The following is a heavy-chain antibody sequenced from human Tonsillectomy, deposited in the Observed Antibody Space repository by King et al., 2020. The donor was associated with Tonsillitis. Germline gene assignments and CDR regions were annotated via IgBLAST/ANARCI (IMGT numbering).Heavy chain of an antibody. CDR2: MNPNSGNT. Sequence: QLVQSGAEVKKPGASVKVSCKASGYTFISNDINWVRQAPGQGLEWMGWMNPNSGNTGYAQNFQGRVTMTRNTSITTAYMELSSLRSEDTAVYYCARGSAYALATWGQGTMITVFS. CDR1: GYTFISND. J-gene: IGHJ3*02. CDR3: ARGSAYALAT. V-gene: IGHV1-8*01.